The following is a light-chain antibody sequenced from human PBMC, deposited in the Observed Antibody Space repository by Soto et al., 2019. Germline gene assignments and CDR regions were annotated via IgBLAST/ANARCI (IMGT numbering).Light chain of an antibody. Sequence: EIVLTQSPGTLSLSPGERATLSCRASQSVSSSYLAWYQQKPGQAPRLLIYGASSRATGIPDRFSGSGSGTDFTLTISSLEPEDFAVYYCQQRTNWPSSTFGQGTRLEI. J-gene: IGKJ5*01. V-gene: IGKV3D-20*02. CDR3: QQRTNWPSST. CDR1: QSVSSSY. CDR2: GAS.